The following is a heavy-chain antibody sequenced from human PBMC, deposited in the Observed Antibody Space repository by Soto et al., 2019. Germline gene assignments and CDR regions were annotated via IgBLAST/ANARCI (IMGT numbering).Heavy chain of an antibody. CDR1: GYTFTSYG. Sequence: QVQLVQSGAEVKKPGASVKVSCKASGYTFTSYGISWVRQAPGQGLEWMGWISAYNGNTNYAQKLQGRVTLTTDTSTSKAYMELRSLRSDDTAVYYCSGDAQRAFGVVTPYDAFDIWGQGTMVTVSS. CDR3: SGDAQRAFGVVTPYDAFDI. J-gene: IGHJ3*02. D-gene: IGHD3-3*01. V-gene: IGHV1-18*01. CDR2: ISAYNGNT.